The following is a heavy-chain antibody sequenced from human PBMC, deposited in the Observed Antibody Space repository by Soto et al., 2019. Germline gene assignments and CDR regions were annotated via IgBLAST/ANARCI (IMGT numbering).Heavy chain of an antibody. CDR3: ARRSYGAGVDL. CDR2: IFYSGGT. CDR1: GGPISSSGHY. Sequence: QLQLQESGPGLVKPSEALSLTCTVSGGPISSSGHYWGWIRQTPGKGLEWIGNIFYSGGTHYNASFRSRVSISVDSSKNQPSLKVTSVTAAGTGVYYCARRSYGAGVDLWGRGTLVTVSS. D-gene: IGHD3-10*01. J-gene: IGHJ4*02. V-gene: IGHV4-39*01.